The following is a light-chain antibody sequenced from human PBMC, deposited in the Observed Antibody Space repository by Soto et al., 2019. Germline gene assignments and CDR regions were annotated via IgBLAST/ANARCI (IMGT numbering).Light chain of an antibody. Sequence: IQITHSPPTLASPLKQRVTITFRASQGISSYLAWYQQNKGKAPKLLIYAASTLQSGVPSRFRGSGSGTDFTLPVSGLHTEDFETYYCEQLNSYPLSFGGGTKVDIK. J-gene: IGKJ4*01. CDR2: AAS. CDR1: QGISSY. V-gene: IGKV1-9*01. CDR3: EQLNSYPLS.